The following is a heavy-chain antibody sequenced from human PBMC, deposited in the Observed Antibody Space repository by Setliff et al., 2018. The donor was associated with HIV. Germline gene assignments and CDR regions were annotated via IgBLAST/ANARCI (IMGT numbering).Heavy chain of an antibody. CDR1: GYTLNNYA. CDR3: ARDGGNGVDY. D-gene: IGHD4-4*01. Sequence: ASVKVSCKASGYTLNNYAMNWVRQAPGQGFKWLGWINTKTGYPTYAQDFTGRLVFSLDTSVNTAFVQISSLKAEDTAVYYCARDGGNGVDYWGQGTLVTVSS. CDR2: INTKTGYP. V-gene: IGHV7-4-1*02. J-gene: IGHJ4*02.